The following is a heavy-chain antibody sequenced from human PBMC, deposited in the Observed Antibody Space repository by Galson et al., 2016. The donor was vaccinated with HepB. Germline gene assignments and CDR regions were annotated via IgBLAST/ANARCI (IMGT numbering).Heavy chain of an antibody. V-gene: IGHV4-39*01. CDR3: ARTQGQRVNHYYFDH. CDR2: IYYSGST. J-gene: IGHJ4*02. CDR1: GGSISRSSYY. Sequence: LSLTCTVSGGSISRSSYYWGWIRQPPGKGLEWIGTIYYSGSTYYNPSLKSRVTISVDTSKNQFSLKVSAVTAADTAVYYCARTQGQRVNHYYFDHWGQGTLVTVSS. D-gene: IGHD3-10*01.